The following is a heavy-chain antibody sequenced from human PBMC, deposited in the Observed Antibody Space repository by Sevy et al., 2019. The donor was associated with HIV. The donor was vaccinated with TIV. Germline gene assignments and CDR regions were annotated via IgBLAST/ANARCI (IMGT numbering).Heavy chain of an antibody. CDR2: MNPNSGNT. CDR3: ARDRAGSKQGGWFEP. J-gene: IGHJ5*02. D-gene: IGHD3-16*01. V-gene: IGHV1-8*01. Sequence: ASVKVSCKASGYTFTNYDINWVRQATGQGLEWMGWMNPNSGNTGYAQKFQGRVTMIRNTSMSTAYMELSSLTSDDTAVYYCARDRAGSKQGGWFEPWGQGTLVTVSS. CDR1: GYTFTNYD.